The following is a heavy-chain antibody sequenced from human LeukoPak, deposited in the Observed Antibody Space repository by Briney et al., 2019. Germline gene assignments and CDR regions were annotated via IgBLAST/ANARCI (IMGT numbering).Heavy chain of an antibody. V-gene: IGHV3-7*01. D-gene: IGHD1-1*01. J-gene: IGHJ4*02. Sequence: GGSLRLSCAASGFIFSRYWMSWVRQAPGKGLEWVANIKQDGSEKYYVDSVKGRFTISRDNAKNSLYLQMNSLRAEDTAVYYCARDANEGQFDYWGQGTLVTVSS. CDR1: GFIFSRYW. CDR2: IKQDGSEK. CDR3: ARDANEGQFDY.